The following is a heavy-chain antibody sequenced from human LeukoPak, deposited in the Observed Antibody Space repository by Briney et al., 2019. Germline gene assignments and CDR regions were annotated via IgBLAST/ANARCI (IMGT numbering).Heavy chain of an antibody. J-gene: IGHJ4*02. CDR3: ARKRVPAAIQGNFDY. CDR2: INPNSGGT. V-gene: IGHV1-2*02. Sequence: GASVKVSCKASGYTFTGYYMHWVRQAPGQGLEWMGWINPNSGGTNYAQKFQGRVTMTRDTSISTAYMELSRLRSDDTAVYYCARKRVPAAIQGNFDYWGQGTLVTVSS. D-gene: IGHD2-2*02. CDR1: GYTFTGYY.